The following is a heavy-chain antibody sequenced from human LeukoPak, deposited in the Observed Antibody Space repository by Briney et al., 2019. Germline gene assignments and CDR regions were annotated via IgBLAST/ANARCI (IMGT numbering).Heavy chain of an antibody. Sequence: SETLSLTCTVSGGSISSYYWSWIRQPPGKGLEWIGYIYYSGSTNYNPSLKSRVTISVDTSKNQFSLKQSSVTAADTAVYYCARALVVGAFDYWGQGTLVTVSS. CDR1: GGSISSYY. J-gene: IGHJ4*02. CDR2: IYYSGST. CDR3: ARALVVGAFDY. V-gene: IGHV4-59*01. D-gene: IGHD3-22*01.